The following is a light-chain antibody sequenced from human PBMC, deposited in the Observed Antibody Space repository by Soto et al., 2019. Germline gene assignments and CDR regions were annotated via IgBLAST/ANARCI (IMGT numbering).Light chain of an antibody. CDR3: QQYNNWWT. CDR1: QSVSSN. CDR2: GAS. V-gene: IGKV3-15*01. J-gene: IGKJ1*01. Sequence: EIVMTQSPVTLSVSPGERATLSCRAGQSVSSNLAWYQQKPGQAPRLLIYGASTRATGIPARFTGSGSGTEFTLTISGLQFDDSAVYYCQQYNNWWTFGQGTKVEIK.